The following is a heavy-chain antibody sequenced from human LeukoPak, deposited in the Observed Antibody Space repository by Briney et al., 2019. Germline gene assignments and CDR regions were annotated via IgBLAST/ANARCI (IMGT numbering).Heavy chain of an antibody. V-gene: IGHV3-30*02. J-gene: IGHJ4*02. CDR3: ARDDYYGSGSYYIY. Sequence: PGGSLRLSCAASGFTFNNYGMHWVRQAPGKGLEWVAFIRYDGSNKYYADSVKGRFTISRDNAKNSLYLQMNSLRAEDTALYYCARDDYYGSGSYYIYWGQGTLVTVSS. CDR2: IRYDGSNK. CDR1: GFTFNNYG. D-gene: IGHD3-10*01.